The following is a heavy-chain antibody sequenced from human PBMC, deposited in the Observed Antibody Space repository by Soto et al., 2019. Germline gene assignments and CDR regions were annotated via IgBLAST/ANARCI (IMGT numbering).Heavy chain of an antibody. V-gene: IGHV3-23*01. CDR1: GFTFSSYD. D-gene: IGHD2-15*01. CDR3: AKVVAVALHFEYGIDV. CDR2: ISGSGGST. J-gene: IGHJ6*02. Sequence: EVQLLESGGGLVQPGESLRLSCVASGFTFSSYDMNWVRQPPGKGLEWVSAISGSGGSTPNADSVKGRFTISRDNSKNTLDLQMHSLSAEDTAIYYCAKVVAVALHFEYGIDVWGQGTTVTVSS.